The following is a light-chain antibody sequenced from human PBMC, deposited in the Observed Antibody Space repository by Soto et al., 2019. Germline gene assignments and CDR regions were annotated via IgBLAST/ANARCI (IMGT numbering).Light chain of an antibody. CDR1: QSVASN. CDR3: QQYHNWPPQYT. Sequence: EIVMTQSPASLSVSPGDGATLSCRASQSVASNVAWYQQKPGQGPRLLIHGASTRAVGVPARFSGSGSGTXFTLTISSLQSEDFAVYYCQQYHNWPPQYTFGQGTKLQIK. V-gene: IGKV3-15*01. J-gene: IGKJ2*01. CDR2: GAS.